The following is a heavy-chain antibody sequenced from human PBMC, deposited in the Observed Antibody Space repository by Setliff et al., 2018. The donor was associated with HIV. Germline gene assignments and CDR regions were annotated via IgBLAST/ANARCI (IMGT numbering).Heavy chain of an antibody. CDR2: TYYSGST. V-gene: IGHV4-39*01. J-gene: IGHJ4*02. CDR3: ARRDGYSYGFYFDY. CDR1: GGSISSSTYY. Sequence: PSETLSLTCTVSGGSISSSTYYWGWIRQPPGKGLEWIGTTYYSGSTYYNPSLKSRLTISVDTSKNQFSLKLSSVTAADTAVYYCARRDGYSYGFYFDYWGQGTLVTVSS. D-gene: IGHD5-18*01.